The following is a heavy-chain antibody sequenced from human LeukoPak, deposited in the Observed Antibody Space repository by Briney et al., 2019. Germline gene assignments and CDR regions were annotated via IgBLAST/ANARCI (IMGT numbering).Heavy chain of an antibody. V-gene: IGHV4-38-2*01. Sequence: PSETLSLTCAVSGYSTSSGYYWGWIRQPPGKGLEWIGSIFYSGSTYYNPSLKSRVTISVDTSKNQVSLKLSSVTAADTAVYFCARLDGYNPASWGQGTLVTVSS. CDR1: GYSTSSGYY. CDR2: IFYSGST. CDR3: ARLDGYNPAS. J-gene: IGHJ4*02. D-gene: IGHD5-24*01.